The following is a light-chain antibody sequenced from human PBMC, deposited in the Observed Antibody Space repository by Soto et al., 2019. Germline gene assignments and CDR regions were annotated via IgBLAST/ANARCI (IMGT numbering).Light chain of an antibody. CDR2: DAS. J-gene: IGKJ1*01. CDR1: QSITNY. V-gene: IGKV3-11*01. CDR3: QQRSNWPA. Sequence: EIVLTQSPATLSLSPGERATLSCRASQSITNYLAWYQQKPGQAPRLLIYDASDRATGIPDRFSGSGSGTDFTLTISSLEPENFAVYYCQQRSNWPAFGQGTKV.